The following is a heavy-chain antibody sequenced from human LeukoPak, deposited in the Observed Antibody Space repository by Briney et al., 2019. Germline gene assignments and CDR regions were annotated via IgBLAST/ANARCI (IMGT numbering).Heavy chain of an antibody. D-gene: IGHD3-9*01. Sequence: PGGSLRLSCAASGITISSNHMNWARQAPGKGLEWISNIRTTAEGAKYAYYADSVKGRVTISRDDGKNTLYLHTNSLRDDDTAVYYCATDQRYAFDYWGQGILVTVSS. CDR1: GITISSNH. CDR3: ATDQRYAFDY. V-gene: IGHV3-48*02. J-gene: IGHJ4*02. CDR2: IRTTAEGAKYA.